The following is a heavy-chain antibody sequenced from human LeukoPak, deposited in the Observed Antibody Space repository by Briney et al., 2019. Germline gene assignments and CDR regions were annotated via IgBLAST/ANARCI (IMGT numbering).Heavy chain of an antibody. CDR1: GFTFSSYG. CDR2: ISGSGGST. D-gene: IGHD1-1*01. CDR3: AKGSNDYPDNFDY. V-gene: IGHV3-23*01. Sequence: GGTLRLSCAASGFTFSSYGMSWVRQAPGKGLEWVSGISGSGGSTYYAESVKGRCTISRDNSKKTLFLQMNSLRAEDTAVYYCAKGSNDYPDNFDYWGQGTLVTVSS. J-gene: IGHJ4*02.